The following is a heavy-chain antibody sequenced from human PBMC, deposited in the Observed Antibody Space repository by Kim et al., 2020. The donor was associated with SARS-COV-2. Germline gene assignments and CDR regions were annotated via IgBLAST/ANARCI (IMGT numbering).Heavy chain of an antibody. CDR2: IYYSGTT. V-gene: IGHV4-61*01. Sequence: SETLSLTCTVSGGSISSTTYYWNWIRQPPGKGLEWIGYIYYSGTTNSNSSLRSRVTISVDTSKNQFSLKLSPVTAAATADYYCARSYGPGIPPHYWGQVT. D-gene: IGHD3-10*01. J-gene: IGHJ4*02. CDR1: GGSISSTTYY. CDR3: ARSYGPGIPPHY.